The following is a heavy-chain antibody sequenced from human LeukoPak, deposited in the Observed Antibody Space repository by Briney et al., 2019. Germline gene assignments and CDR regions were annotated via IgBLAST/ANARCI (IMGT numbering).Heavy chain of an antibody. CDR3: ERGPSRRAYFAY. CDR1: GFTFSSYA. Sequence: PGRALRLSCAAPGFTFSSYAMHWGRQAPGKGLEWVAVISYDGSNKYYADSVKGRFTLSRDNSKNTLYLQMNSLRAEDTAVYYCERGPSRRAYFAYWGQGTLVTVSS. J-gene: IGHJ4*02. CDR2: ISYDGSNK. V-gene: IGHV3-30-3*01.